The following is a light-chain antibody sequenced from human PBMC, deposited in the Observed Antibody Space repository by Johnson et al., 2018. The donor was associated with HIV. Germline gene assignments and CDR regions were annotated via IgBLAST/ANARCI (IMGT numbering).Light chain of an antibody. J-gene: IGLJ1*01. Sequence: QSVLTQPPSVSAAPGQKVTISCSGSSSNIGNNYVSWYQQLPRTAPKLLIYDNDKRPSGIPDRFSGSKSGTSATLGITRLQTGDEADYYCGTWDSSLSGVFGTGTKVTVL. V-gene: IGLV1-51*01. CDR2: DND. CDR1: SSNIGNNY. CDR3: GTWDSSLSGV.